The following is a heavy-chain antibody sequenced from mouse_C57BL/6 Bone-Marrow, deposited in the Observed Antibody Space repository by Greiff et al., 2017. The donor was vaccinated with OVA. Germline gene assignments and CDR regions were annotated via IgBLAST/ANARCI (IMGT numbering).Heavy chain of an antibody. J-gene: IGHJ4*01. Sequence: VMLVESGPGLVQPSQSLSITCTVSGFSLTSYGVHWVRQSPGKGLEWLGVIWRGGSTDYNAAFISRLSISKDNSKSQVFFKMNSLQADDTAIYYCALGKVAGTHYYAIDYWGQGTSVTVSS. CDR1: GFSLTSYG. V-gene: IGHV2-2*01. D-gene: IGHD4-1*01. CDR3: ALGKVAGTHYYAIDY. CDR2: IWRGGST.